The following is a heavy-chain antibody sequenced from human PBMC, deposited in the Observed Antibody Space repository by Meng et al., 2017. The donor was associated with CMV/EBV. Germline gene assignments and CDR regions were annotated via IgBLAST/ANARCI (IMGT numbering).Heavy chain of an antibody. CDR3: ARDREAAAGTLNWFDP. D-gene: IGHD6-13*01. CDR2: IIPILGIA. J-gene: IGHJ5*02. Sequence: SVKVSCKASGGTFSSYTISWVRRAPGQGLEWMGRIIPILGIANYAQKFQGRVTITADKSTSTAYMELSSLRSEDTAVYYCARDREAAAGTLNWFDPWGQGTLVTVSS. V-gene: IGHV1-69*04. CDR1: GGTFSSYT.